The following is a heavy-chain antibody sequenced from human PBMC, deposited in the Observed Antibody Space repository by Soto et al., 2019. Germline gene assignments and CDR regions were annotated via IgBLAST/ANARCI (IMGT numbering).Heavy chain of an antibody. CDR1: GGSFSGYY. V-gene: IGHV4-34*01. CDR3: GRGPINYYDSSGYYPYFDY. D-gene: IGHD3-22*01. CDR2: INHSGST. J-gene: IGHJ4*02. Sequence: PSETLSLTCAVYGGSFSGYYWSWIRQPPGKWLEWIGEINHSGSTNYNPSLKSRVTISVDTSKNQFSLKLSSVTAADTAVYYCGRGPINYYDSSGYYPYFDYWGQGTLVTVSS.